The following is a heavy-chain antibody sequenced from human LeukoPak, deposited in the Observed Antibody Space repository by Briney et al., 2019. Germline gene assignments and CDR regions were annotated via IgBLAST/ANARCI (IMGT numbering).Heavy chain of an antibody. J-gene: IGHJ4*02. CDR1: GFTFSSYA. D-gene: IGHD6-13*01. CDR3: ARDEASGYSSSWGDY. V-gene: IGHV3-30*04. Sequence: GGSLRLSCAASGFTFSSYAMHWVRQAPGKGLEWVAVISYDGSNKYYAGSVKGRFTISRDNSKNTLYLQMNSLRAEDTAVYYCARDEASGYSSSWGDYWGQGTLVTVSS. CDR2: ISYDGSNK.